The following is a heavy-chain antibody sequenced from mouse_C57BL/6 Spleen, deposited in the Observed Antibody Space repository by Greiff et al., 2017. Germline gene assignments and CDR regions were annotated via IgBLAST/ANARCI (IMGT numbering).Heavy chain of an antibody. CDR2: IYPGSGST. CDR1: GYTFTSYW. CDR3: ANYYDDDVVYFDD. V-gene: IGHV1-55*01. Sequence: QVQLQQPGAELVKPGASVKMSCKASGYTFTSYWITWVKQRPGQGLEWIGDIYPGSGSTNYNEKFKSKATLTVDTSSSTAYMQLSSLTSEDSAVYYCANYYDDDVVYFDDWGQGTTLTVSA. D-gene: IGHD2-4*01. J-gene: IGHJ2*01.